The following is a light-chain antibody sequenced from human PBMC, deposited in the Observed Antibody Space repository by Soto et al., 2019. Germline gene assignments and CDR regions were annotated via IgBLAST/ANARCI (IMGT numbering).Light chain of an antibody. CDR1: SNDVGAFNY. CDR3: SSYTTSNTWV. V-gene: IGLV2-14*03. CDR2: GVS. J-gene: IGLJ3*02. Sequence: QSALTQRASVSGSPGQSITISCTGSSNDVGAFNYVSWYRHSPGEAPKVLIRGVSIRPSGVSIRFSASKSANTASLTISGLQAEDEALYYCSSYTTSNTWVFGGGTK.